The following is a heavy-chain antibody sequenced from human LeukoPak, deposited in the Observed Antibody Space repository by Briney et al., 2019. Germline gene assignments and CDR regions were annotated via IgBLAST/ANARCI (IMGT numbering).Heavy chain of an antibody. Sequence: GGSLRLSCVVSGFTFRSYEMNWVRQAPGKGLEWVSYISSNGSTIYYADSVKGRLTISRDNVKNSLYLQMNSLRAEDTAVYYCARVKSPYYYYMDVWGKGTTVTISS. J-gene: IGHJ6*03. CDR2: ISSNGSTI. CDR3: ARVKSPYYYYMDV. V-gene: IGHV3-48*03. CDR1: GFTFRSYE.